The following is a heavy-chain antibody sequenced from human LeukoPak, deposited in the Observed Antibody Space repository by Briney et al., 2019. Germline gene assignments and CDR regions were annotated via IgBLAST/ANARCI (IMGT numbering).Heavy chain of an antibody. CDR2: INSDGSST. V-gene: IGHV3-74*01. CDR3: ARDPKYSSSWPPVSLP. J-gene: IGHJ5*02. Sequence: GGSLRLSCAASGLTFSSYWMHWVRQAPGKGLLWVSRINSDGSSTSYADSVKGRFTISRDNAKNTLYLQMNSLRAEDTAVYYCARDPKYSSSWPPVSLPWGQGTLVTVSS. CDR1: GLTFSSYW. D-gene: IGHD6-13*01.